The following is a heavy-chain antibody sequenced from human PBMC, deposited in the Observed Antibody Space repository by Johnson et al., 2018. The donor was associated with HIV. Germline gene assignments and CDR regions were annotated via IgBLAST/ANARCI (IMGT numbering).Heavy chain of an antibody. V-gene: IGHV3-9*01. CDR3: AREVRRWLQFDAFDI. CDR1: GFSFDDYA. D-gene: IGHD5-24*01. J-gene: IGHJ3*02. Sequence: VLLVESGGGVVRPGGSLRLSCATSGFSFDDYAMHWVRQGPGKGLEWVAGIGSNGLTIGYVDSVKGRFTIPRDNAKNSLYLQMNSLRAEDTAVYYCAREVRRWLQFDAFDIWGQGTMVTVSS. CDR2: IGSNGLTI.